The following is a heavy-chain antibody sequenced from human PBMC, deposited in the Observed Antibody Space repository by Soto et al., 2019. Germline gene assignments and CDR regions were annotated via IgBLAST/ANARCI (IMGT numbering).Heavy chain of an antibody. V-gene: IGHV4-59*08. J-gene: IGHJ4*02. Sequence: SETLSLTCTVSGVSISGYYWSWIRQPPGKGLQWIGYIYSSGSTNYNPSLKSRVTISVDTSKNQFSLSLSSVTAADTAVYYCARQRRDFDYWGQGSLVTVSS. CDR2: IYSSGST. CDR3: ARQRRDFDY. CDR1: GVSISGYY.